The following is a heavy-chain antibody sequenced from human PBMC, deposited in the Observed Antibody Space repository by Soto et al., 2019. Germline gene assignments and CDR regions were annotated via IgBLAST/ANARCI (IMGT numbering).Heavy chain of an antibody. Sequence: PGGSLRLSCAASGFTFSSYAMSWVRQAPGKGLEWVSAISGSGGSTYYADSVKGRFTISRDNSKNTLYLQMNSLRAEDTAVYYCARDNDYGDYGYYYMDVWGKGTTVTVSS. CDR2: ISGSGGST. CDR3: ARDNDYGDYGYYYMDV. D-gene: IGHD4-17*01. CDR1: GFTFSSYA. J-gene: IGHJ6*03. V-gene: IGHV3-23*01.